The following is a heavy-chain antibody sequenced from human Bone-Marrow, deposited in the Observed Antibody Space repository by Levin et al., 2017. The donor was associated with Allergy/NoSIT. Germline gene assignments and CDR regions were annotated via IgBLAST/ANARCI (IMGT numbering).Heavy chain of an antibody. D-gene: IGHD3-10*01. J-gene: IGHJ4*02. V-gene: IGHV4-34*01. Sequence: PSETLSLTCAVDGGSFTGYFWTWIRQPPGKGLEWIGEINHSGSTKYNPSLTSRVTISVDASKKEFSLNLSSVTAADTAVFYCARGGRWSFSYYFDYWGQGTRVTVSS. CDR2: INHSGST. CDR1: GGSFTGYF. CDR3: ARGGRWSFSYYFDY.